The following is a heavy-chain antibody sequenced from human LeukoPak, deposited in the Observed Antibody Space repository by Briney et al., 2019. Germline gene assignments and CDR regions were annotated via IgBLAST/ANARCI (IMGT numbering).Heavy chain of an antibody. V-gene: IGHV4-4*02. CDR3: ARGGRVVPAANNWFDP. CDR1: GGSISSNNW. D-gene: IGHD2-2*01. J-gene: IGHJ5*02. Sequence: SETLSLTCAVSGGSISSNNWWSWVRQPPGKGLEWIGEIYHNGSTNYNPSLKSRVTISVDTSKNQFSLKLSSVTAADTAVYYCARGGRVVPAANNWFDPWGQGTLVTVSS. CDR2: IYHNGST.